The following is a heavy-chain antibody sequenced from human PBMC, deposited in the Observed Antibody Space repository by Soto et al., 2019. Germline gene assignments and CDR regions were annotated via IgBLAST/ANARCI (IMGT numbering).Heavy chain of an antibody. CDR1: GYSFTSYW. CDR3: ARQGVGYCSSTSCSKWFEP. V-gene: IGHV5-10-1*01. D-gene: IGHD2-2*01. J-gene: IGHJ5*02. Sequence: GESLKISCKGSGYSFTSYWISWVHQMPGKGLEWMGRIDPSDSYTNYSPSFQGHVTISADKSISTAYLQWSSLKASDTAMYYCARQGVGYCSSTSCSKWFEPWGQGTPVNVGS. CDR2: IDPSDSYT.